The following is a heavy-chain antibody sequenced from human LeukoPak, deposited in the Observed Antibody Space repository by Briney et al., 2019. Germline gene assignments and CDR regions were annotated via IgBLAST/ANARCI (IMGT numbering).Heavy chain of an antibody. CDR2: IYYSGST. CDR1: GFTFSDYY. CDR3: ARNSGSYYFDY. V-gene: IGHV4-30-4*08. J-gene: IGHJ4*02. Sequence: LRLSCAASGFTFSDYYMSWIRQAPGKGLEWIGYIYYSGSTYYNPSLKSRVTISVDTSKNQFSLKLSSVTAADTAVYYCARNSGSYYFDYWGQGTLVTVS. D-gene: IGHD1-26*01.